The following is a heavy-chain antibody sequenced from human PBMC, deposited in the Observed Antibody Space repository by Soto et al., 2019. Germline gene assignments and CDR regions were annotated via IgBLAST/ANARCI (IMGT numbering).Heavy chain of an antibody. CDR1: GFTFSSYG. J-gene: IGHJ4*02. D-gene: IGHD6-19*01. V-gene: IGHV3-33*01. CDR2: IWYDGSNK. CDR3: GRDCAGYISGWYERGGFDY. Sequence: QVQLVESGGGVVQPGRSLRLSCAASGFTFSSYGMHWVRQAPGKGLEWVAVIWYDGSNKYYAASVKGRFTISRDHSKNTLNLQRNRLGAEDMAVYDCGRDCAGYISGWYERGGFDYWGQGTLVTVSS.